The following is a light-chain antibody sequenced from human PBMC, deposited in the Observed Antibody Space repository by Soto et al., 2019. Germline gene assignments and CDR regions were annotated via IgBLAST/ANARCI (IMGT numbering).Light chain of an antibody. J-gene: IGKJ1*01. V-gene: IGKV3-15*01. CDR3: QQYNNWPRT. Sequence: EVVMTQSPDTLSVSPGETATLSCWASQSVSSNLAWYQQKLGQAPRLLIYGASTRATGISARFSGSGSGTEFTLTITSLQSEDFAIYYCQQYNNWPRTFGQGTRVEIK. CDR2: GAS. CDR1: QSVSSN.